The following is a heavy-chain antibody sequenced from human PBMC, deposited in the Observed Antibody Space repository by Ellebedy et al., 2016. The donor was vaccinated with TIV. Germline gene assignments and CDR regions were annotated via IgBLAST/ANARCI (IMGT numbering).Heavy chain of an antibody. CDR3: ARLNYYGSGSLNWFDP. CDR2: IYYSGST. CDR1: GGSISSYY. Sequence: MPSETLSLTCTVSGGSISSYYWSWIRQPPGKGLEWIGYIYYSGSTNYNPSLKSRVTISVDTSKNQFSLKLSSVTAADTAVYYCARLNYYGSGSLNWFDPWGQGTLVTVSS. V-gene: IGHV4-59*08. J-gene: IGHJ5*02. D-gene: IGHD3-10*01.